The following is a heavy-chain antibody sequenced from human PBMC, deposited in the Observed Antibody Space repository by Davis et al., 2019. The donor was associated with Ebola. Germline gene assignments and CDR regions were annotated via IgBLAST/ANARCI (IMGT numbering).Heavy chain of an antibody. CDR1: GFIFSNYA. J-gene: IGHJ4*02. Sequence: GGSLRLSCAASGFIFSNYAMTWVRQAPGKGPEWASTISGSGDSTYFPDSVEGRFTISRDNSKNTLYLQMNSLRAEDTAVYYCARKGGPDYWGQGTLVTVSS. CDR3: ARKGGPDY. D-gene: IGHD2-15*01. CDR2: ISGSGDST. V-gene: IGHV3-23*01.